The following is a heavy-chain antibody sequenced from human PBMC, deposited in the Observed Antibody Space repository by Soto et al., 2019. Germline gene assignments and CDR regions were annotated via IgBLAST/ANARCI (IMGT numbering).Heavy chain of an antibody. CDR1: GFSLSTSGVG. CDR3: AHSGVFGPVRGFDY. D-gene: IGHD3-10*01. V-gene: IGHV2-5*02. Sequence: QITLKKSGPTLVKPTQTLTLTCTFSGFSLSTSGVGVGWIRQPPGKALEWLALIYWDDDKRYSPSLKSRLTITKDTSKNQVVLTMTNMYPVDTATHYCAHSGVFGPVRGFDYWGQGTLVTVSS. J-gene: IGHJ4*02. CDR2: IYWDDDK.